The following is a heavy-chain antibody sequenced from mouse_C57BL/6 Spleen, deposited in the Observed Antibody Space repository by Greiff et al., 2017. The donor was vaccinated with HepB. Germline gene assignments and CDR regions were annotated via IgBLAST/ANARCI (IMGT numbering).Heavy chain of an antibody. V-gene: IGHV1-82*01. CDR1: GYAFSSSW. D-gene: IGHD2-5*01. Sequence: VQGVESGPELVKPGASVKISCKASGYAFSSSWMNWVKQRPGKGLEWIGRIYPGDGDTNYNGKFKGKATLTADKSSSTAYMQLSSLTSEDSAVYVCARSYYSNYGRGAMDYWGQGTSVTVSS. CDR3: ARSYYSNYGRGAMDY. CDR2: IYPGDGDT. J-gene: IGHJ4*01.